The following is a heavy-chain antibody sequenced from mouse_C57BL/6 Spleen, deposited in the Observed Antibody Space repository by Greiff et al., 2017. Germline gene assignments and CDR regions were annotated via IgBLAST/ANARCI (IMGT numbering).Heavy chain of an antibody. J-gene: IGHJ4*01. CDR3: SGATVVATDYAMDY. Sequence: EVMLVESGAELVRPGASVKLSCTASGFNIKDYYMHWVKQRPEQGLEWIGRIDPEDGDTEYAPKFQGKATMTADTSSNTAYLQLSSLTSEDTAVYYCSGATVVATDYAMDYWGQGTSVTVSS. CDR1: GFNIKDYY. V-gene: IGHV14-1*01. D-gene: IGHD1-1*01. CDR2: IDPEDGDT.